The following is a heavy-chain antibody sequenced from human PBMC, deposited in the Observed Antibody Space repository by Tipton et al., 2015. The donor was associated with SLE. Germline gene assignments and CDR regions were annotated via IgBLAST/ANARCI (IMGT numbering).Heavy chain of an antibody. CDR1: GGSVSRGNYY. CDR2: IYTRGST. Sequence: TLSLTCTVSGGSVSRGNYYWNWIRQPAGKGLEWIGYIYTRGSTNYNPSLKGRVTISVDTSKNQFSLHLNSVTAADTAVYYCARDGGAAFDIWGQGTMVTVSS. V-gene: IGHV4-61*09. D-gene: IGHD3-10*01. CDR3: ARDGGAAFDI. J-gene: IGHJ3*02.